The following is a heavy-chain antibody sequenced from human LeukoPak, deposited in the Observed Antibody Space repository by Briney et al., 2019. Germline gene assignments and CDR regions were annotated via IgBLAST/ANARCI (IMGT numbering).Heavy chain of an antibody. J-gene: IGHJ4*02. CDR2: INPHSGGT. CDR1: GYSFTDYL. D-gene: IGHD5-24*01. CDR3: TRDRNGDGFAYFDY. V-gene: IGHV1-2*02. Sequence: ASVKVSCKASGYSFTDYLMHWVRQAPGQGLEGMGWINPHSGGTSSAQKFQGRVTMTRDTSISTTYMELSTLRSDDTAVYYCTRDRNGDGFAYFDYWGQGTLVTVSS.